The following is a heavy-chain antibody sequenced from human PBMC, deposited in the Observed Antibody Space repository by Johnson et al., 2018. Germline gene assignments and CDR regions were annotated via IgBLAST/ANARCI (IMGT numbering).Heavy chain of an antibody. J-gene: IGHJ4*02. CDR3: TRGDNAWTYCPFAY. CDR2: VRSKTYGGTT. CDR1: GFIFGDYV. D-gene: IGHD1-7*01. Sequence: EVQLVESGGGLVPPGRSLRLSCTASGFIFGDYVVNWFRQAPGKGLEWVGFVRSKTYGGTTEYAASVRGRFSISRDDSKSIAYLQMNSLKTEDTAVYYCTRGDNAWTYCPFAYLGQGTRVTVSS. V-gene: IGHV3-49*03.